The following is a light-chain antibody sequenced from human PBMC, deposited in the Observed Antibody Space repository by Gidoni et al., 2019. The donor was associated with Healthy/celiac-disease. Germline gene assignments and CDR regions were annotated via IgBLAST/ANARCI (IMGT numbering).Light chain of an antibody. CDR2: SNN. V-gene: IGLV1-44*01. CDR1: SSNIGSNT. Sequence: QSVLTQPPSASGTPGQRVTISCSGSSSNIGSNTVNWYQQLPGKAPKLLIYSNNQRPSGVPDRFSGSKSGTSASRAISGLQSEDEADYYCAAWDDSLNGRVFGGGTKLTVL. J-gene: IGLJ3*02. CDR3: AAWDDSLNGRV.